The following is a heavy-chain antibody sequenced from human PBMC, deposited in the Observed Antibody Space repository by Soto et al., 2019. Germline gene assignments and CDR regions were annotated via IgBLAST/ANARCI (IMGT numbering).Heavy chain of an antibody. CDR2: IWYDGSNK. CDR3: ARASRQLVYCHY. V-gene: IGHV3-33*01. D-gene: IGHD6-13*01. Sequence: QVQLVESGGGVVQPGRSLRLSCAASGFTFSSYGMHWVRQAPGKGLEWVAVIWYDGSNKYYADSVKGRFTISRDNSKNTLYLQMNSLRAEDTAVYYCARASRQLVYCHYWGQGTLVTVSS. J-gene: IGHJ4*02. CDR1: GFTFSSYG.